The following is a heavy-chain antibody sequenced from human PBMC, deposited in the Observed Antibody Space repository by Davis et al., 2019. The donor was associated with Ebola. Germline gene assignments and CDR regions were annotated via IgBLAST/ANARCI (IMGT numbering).Heavy chain of an antibody. D-gene: IGHD5-18*01. CDR1: GGSISSYY. J-gene: IGHJ4*02. V-gene: IGHV4-34*01. CDR2: INHSGST. CDR3: ARGRAMVQY. Sequence: SETLSLTCTVSGGSISSYYWSWIRQPPGKGLEWIGEINHSGSTNYNPSLKSRVTISVDTSKNQFSLKLSSVTAADTAVYYCARGRAMVQYWGQGTLVTVSS.